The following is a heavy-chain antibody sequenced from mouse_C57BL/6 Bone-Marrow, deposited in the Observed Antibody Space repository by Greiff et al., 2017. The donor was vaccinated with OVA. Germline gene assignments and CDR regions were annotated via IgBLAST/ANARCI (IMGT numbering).Heavy chain of an antibody. Sequence: EVQRVESGGGLVKPGGSLKLSCAASGFTFSSYAMSWVRQTPEKRLEWVATISDGGSYTYYPDNVKGRFTISRDNAKNNLYLQMSHLKSEDTAMFYCAREDDCYWGQGTTLTVSS. D-gene: IGHD2-3*01. V-gene: IGHV5-4*01. CDR2: ISDGGSYT. CDR1: GFTFSSYA. CDR3: AREDDCY. J-gene: IGHJ2*01.